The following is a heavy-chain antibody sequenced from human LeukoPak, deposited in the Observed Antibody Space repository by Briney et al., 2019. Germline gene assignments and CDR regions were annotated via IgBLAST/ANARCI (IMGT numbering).Heavy chain of an antibody. CDR2: IYHSGST. D-gene: IGHD5-18*01. CDR1: GVSISSSSYY. V-gene: IGHV4-39*07. CDR3: ASPAMAFIDQGRYNYYYMDV. J-gene: IGHJ6*03. Sequence: SETLSLTCTVSGVSISSSSYYWGWLRQPPGKGLEWIGSIYHSGSTYYNPSLKSRVTISVDTSKNQFSLKLSSVTAADTAVYYCASPAMAFIDQGRYNYYYMDVWGKGTTVTVSS.